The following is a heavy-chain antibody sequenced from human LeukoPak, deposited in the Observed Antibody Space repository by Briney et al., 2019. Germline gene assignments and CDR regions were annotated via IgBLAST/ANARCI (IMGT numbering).Heavy chain of an antibody. Sequence: GASVKVSCKASGYTFTDYGYYIHWVRQRPGQGLEWMGWIDPNTGGTKHTQTFQGRVTMTRHTSIPTAFKDLSRLTSDDTAVYYCTARLIRGDYWGQGTLVAVSS. D-gene: IGHD3-10*01. CDR3: TARLIRGDY. V-gene: IGHV1-2*02. CDR1: GYTFTDYGYY. CDR2: IDPNTGGT. J-gene: IGHJ4*02.